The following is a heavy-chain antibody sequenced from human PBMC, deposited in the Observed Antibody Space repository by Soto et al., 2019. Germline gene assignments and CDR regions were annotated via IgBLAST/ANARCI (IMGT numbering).Heavy chain of an antibody. V-gene: IGHV1-69*02. CDR1: GGTFSSYT. D-gene: IGHD3-3*01. J-gene: IGHJ4*02. Sequence: GASVKVSCKASGGTFSSYTISWVRQAPGQGLEWMGRIIPILGIANYAQKFQGRVTITADKSTSTAYMELSSLRSEDTAAYYCARSNRDTIFGVVITFDHWGQGTLVTVSS. CDR2: IIPILGIA. CDR3: ARSNRDTIFGVVITFDH.